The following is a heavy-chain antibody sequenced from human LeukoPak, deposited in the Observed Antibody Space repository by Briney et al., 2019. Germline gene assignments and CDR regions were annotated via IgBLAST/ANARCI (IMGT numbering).Heavy chain of an antibody. CDR1: GFTFSSYS. J-gene: IGHJ4*02. Sequence: PGGSLRLSCAASGFTFSSYSMNWVRQAPGRGREWVSSFSGSSRYIDYAESVKCRFTISSDNATNSLYLKMNSLRAEDTAVYYCARDTDYGDSELDYWGQGTLVTVSS. V-gene: IGHV3-21*01. CDR2: FSGSSRYI. CDR3: ARDTDYGDSELDY. D-gene: IGHD4-17*01.